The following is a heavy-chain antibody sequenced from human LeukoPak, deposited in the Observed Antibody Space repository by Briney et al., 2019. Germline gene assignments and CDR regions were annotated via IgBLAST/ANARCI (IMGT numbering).Heavy chain of an antibody. CDR2: IWYDGSNK. V-gene: IGHV3-33*01. CDR1: GFTFSSYG. J-gene: IGHJ4*02. Sequence: GRSLRLSCAASGFTFSSYGMHWVRQAPGKGLEWVAVIWYDGSNKYYADSVKGRFTISGDNSKNTLYLQMNSLRAEDTAVYYCARDYFGYCSSTSCKRIDYWGQGTLVTVSS. D-gene: IGHD2-2*03. CDR3: ARDYFGYCSSTSCKRIDY.